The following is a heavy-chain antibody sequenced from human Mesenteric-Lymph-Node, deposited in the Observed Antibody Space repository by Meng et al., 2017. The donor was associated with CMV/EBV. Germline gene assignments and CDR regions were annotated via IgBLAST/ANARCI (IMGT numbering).Heavy chain of an antibody. CDR1: GYTFSAYY. Sequence: SGYTFSAYYMHWIRQAPGQGLEWMGRINPNSGGTNYPQKFQGRVTMTRDTSITTACMELSRLTSDDTAVYYCARGVIALARFWYFDLWGRGTLVTVSS. CDR2: INPNSGGT. J-gene: IGHJ2*01. V-gene: IGHV1-2*06. D-gene: IGHD2/OR15-2a*01. CDR3: ARGVIALARFWYFDL.